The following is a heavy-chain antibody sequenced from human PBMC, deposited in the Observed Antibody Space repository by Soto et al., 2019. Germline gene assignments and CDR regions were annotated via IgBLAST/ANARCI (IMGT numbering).Heavy chain of an antibody. D-gene: IGHD3-22*01. Sequence: PSETLSLTCAVYGGSFSGYYWSWIRQPPGKGLEWIGEINHSGSTNYNPSLKSRVTISVDTSKNQFSLKLSSVTAADTAVYYCARLLITYYYDSSGYIDYWGQGTLVTVSS. CDR1: GGSFSGYY. CDR3: ARLLITYYYDSSGYIDY. CDR2: INHSGST. V-gene: IGHV4-34*01. J-gene: IGHJ4*02.